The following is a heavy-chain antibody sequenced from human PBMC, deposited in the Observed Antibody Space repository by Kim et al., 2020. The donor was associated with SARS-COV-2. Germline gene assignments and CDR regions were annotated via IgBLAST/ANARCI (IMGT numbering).Heavy chain of an antibody. V-gene: IGHV7-4-1*02. D-gene: IGHD3-16*02. J-gene: IGHJ4*02. CDR1: GYTFTNYA. Sequence: ASVKVSCKASGYTFTNYAISWVRQAPGQGLEWMGWINTDTGNPTYAQAFTGRFVFSVDTSVSTTSLQISSLKAEDTALYYCARVIWGSYRYTDSWGQGTLVTVSS. CDR3: ARVIWGSYRYTDS. CDR2: INTDTGNP.